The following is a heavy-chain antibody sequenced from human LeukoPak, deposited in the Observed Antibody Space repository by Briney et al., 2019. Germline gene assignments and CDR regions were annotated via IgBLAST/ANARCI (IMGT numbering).Heavy chain of an antibody. D-gene: IGHD2-15*01. CDR1: GFTFSSYE. V-gene: IGHV3-48*03. Sequence: AGGSLRLSCAASGFTFSSYEMNWVRQAPGKGLEWVSYISSSGSTIYYADSVKGRFTISRDNAKNSLYLQMNSLRAEDTAVYYCARVRYCSGGSCYPDAFDIWGQGTMVTVSS. CDR3: ARVRYCSGGSCYPDAFDI. J-gene: IGHJ3*02. CDR2: ISSSGSTI.